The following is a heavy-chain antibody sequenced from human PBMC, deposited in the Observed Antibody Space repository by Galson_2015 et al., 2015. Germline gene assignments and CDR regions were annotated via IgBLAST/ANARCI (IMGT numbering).Heavy chain of an antibody. CDR2: ISYDGSNR. J-gene: IGHJ4*02. V-gene: IGHV3-30*18. Sequence: SLRLSCAASGFTFSSYGMHWVRQAPGKGLEWVAVISYDGSNRYYADSVKGRFTISRDNSKNTLYLQMNSLRAEDTDVYYCAKDLWAYSGSYVDYWGQGTLVTVSS. CDR1: GFTFSSYG. D-gene: IGHD1-26*01. CDR3: AKDLWAYSGSYVDY.